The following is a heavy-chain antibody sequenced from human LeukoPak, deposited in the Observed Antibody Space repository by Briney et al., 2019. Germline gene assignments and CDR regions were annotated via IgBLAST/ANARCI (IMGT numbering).Heavy chain of an antibody. CDR3: MTIKRGSIFGYFDF. V-gene: IGHV4-4*09. D-gene: IGHD5-18*01. CDR1: GGSISDYF. J-gene: IGHJ4*02. Sequence: SETLSLTCTVSGGSISDYFWGWIRQPPGKGLEWIAYIHTRGSTDYNPSLKSRVSVSVDTSKNQFSLRLSSVTAADTAVYYCMTIKRGSIFGYFDFWGQGILVTVSS. CDR2: IHTRGST.